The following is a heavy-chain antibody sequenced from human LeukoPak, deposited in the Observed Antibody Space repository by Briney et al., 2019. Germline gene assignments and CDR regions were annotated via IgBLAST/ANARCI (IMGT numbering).Heavy chain of an antibody. J-gene: IGHJ6*02. D-gene: IGHD2-8*01. Sequence: GGSLRLSCAASGFTFSSYGMHWVRQAPGKGLEWVAVIWYDGSNKYYADSVKGRFTISRDNSKNTLYLQMNSLRAEDTAVYYCARGFLRDCTNGVCYAYYYGMDVWGQGTTVTVSS. CDR1: GFTFSSYG. CDR2: IWYDGSNK. CDR3: ARGFLRDCTNGVCYAYYYGMDV. V-gene: IGHV3-33*01.